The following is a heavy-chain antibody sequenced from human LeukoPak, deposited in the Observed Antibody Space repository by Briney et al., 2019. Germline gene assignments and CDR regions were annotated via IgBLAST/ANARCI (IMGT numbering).Heavy chain of an antibody. CDR3: ASRKKGMATAGFDY. CDR2: IYPGDSDT. CDR1: GYIFTTYW. V-gene: IGHV5-51*01. J-gene: IGHJ4*02. D-gene: IGHD5-24*01. Sequence: GESLKISCKGSGYIFTTYWIGWVRQMPGKSLEWMGIIYPGDSDTKYSPSFQGHVTISADSSSSTAYLQWSSLKTSDTAIYNRASRKKGMATAGFDYWGQGTLVTVSS.